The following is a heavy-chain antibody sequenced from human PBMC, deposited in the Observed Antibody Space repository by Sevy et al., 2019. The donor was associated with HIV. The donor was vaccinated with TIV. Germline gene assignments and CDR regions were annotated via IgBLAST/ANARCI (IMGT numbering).Heavy chain of an antibody. Sequence: GGSLRLSCAASGFTFSKYWMGWVRQAPGKGLEWVANIRQGAGQKYYGDSVKGRFTISRDNAKNSLYLQMNSLRAEDTAVYFCAREDGNYYFHYWGQGTLVTVSS. D-gene: IGHD1-7*01. CDR1: GFTFSKYW. CDR2: IRQGAGQK. CDR3: AREDGNYYFHY. V-gene: IGHV3-7*01. J-gene: IGHJ4*02.